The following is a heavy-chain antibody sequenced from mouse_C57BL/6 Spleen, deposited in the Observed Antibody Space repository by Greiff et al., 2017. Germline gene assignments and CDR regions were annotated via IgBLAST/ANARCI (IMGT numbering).Heavy chain of an antibody. CDR1: GYSFTGYF. CDR3: ARSGVRSNWYFDV. Sequence: VQLMQSGPELVKPGESVKISCTASGYSFTGYFMNWVMQSPGKSLEWIGRINPYNGDTFYNQKFKGKATFTVDKSSSTAHMELRSLTSEDSAVYYGARSGVRSNWYFDVWGTGTTVTVSS. D-gene: IGHD1-1*01. CDR2: INPYNGDT. V-gene: IGHV1-20*01. J-gene: IGHJ1*03.